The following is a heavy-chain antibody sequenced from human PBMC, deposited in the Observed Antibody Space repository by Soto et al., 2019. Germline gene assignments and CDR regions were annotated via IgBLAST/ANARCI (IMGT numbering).Heavy chain of an antibody. J-gene: IGHJ6*02. CDR1: GGTFSSYA. CDR2: IIPIFGTA. V-gene: IGHV1-69*13. D-gene: IGHD2-21*02. CDR3: ASPRGGNFFNYYYYGMDV. Sequence: SVKVSCKASGGTFSSYAISWVRQAPGQGLEWMGGIIPIFGTANYAQKFQGRVTITADESTSTAYMELSSLRSEDTAVYYCASPRGGNFFNYYYYGMDVWGQGTTVTVSS.